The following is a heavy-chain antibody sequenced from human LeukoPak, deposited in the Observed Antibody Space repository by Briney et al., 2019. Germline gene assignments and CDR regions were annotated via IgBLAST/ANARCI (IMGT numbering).Heavy chain of an antibody. J-gene: IGHJ6*02. CDR3: ARDRSRSTRKHVDYGMDV. CDR1: GFTFSDYY. D-gene: IGHD2-2*01. CDR2: ISSSGSTI. V-gene: IGHV3-11*01. Sequence: PGGSLRLSCAASGFTFSDYYMSWIRQAPGKGLEWVSYISSSGSTIYYADSVKGRFTISRDNAKNSLYLQMNSLRAEDTAVYYCARDRSRSTRKHVDYGMDVWGQGTTVTVSS.